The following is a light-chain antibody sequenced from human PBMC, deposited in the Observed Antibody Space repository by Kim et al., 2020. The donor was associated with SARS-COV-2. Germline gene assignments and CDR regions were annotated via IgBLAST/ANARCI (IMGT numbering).Light chain of an antibody. CDR2: GDS. J-gene: IGLJ3*02. CDR3: QVWDSSTGV. Sequence: SYELTQPLSVLVALGQTARITCGGNNIGTKNVHWFQQKPGQAPVLVICGDSNRPSGIPERFSGSNSGNTATLTISRAQPGDEADYYCQVWDSSTGVFGGGTQLTVL. CDR1: NIGTKN. V-gene: IGLV3-9*01.